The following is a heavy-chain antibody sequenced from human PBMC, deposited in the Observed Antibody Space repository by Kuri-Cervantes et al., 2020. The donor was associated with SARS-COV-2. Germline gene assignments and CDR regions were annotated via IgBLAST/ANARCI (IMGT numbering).Heavy chain of an antibody. CDR2: IWYDGSNK. D-gene: IGHD1-26*01. Sequence: GESLKISCAASGFTFSSYGMHWVRQAPGKGLEWVAVIWYDGSNKYYADSVKGRFTISRDNSKNTLYLQMNSLRAEDTAVYYCARTNGSAFDIWGQGTMVTVSS. CDR1: GFTFSSYG. CDR3: ARTNGSAFDI. V-gene: IGHV3-33*08. J-gene: IGHJ3*02.